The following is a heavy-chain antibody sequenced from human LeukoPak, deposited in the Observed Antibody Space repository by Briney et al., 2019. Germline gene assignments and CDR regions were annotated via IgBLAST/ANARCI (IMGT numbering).Heavy chain of an antibody. D-gene: IGHD3-16*02. V-gene: IGHV4-61*05. CDR2: IYYSGST. CDR1: GGSISSSSYY. J-gene: IGHJ4*02. CDR3: ARLNYDYVWGSYLYFDY. Sequence: SETLSLTCTVSGGSISSSSYYWGWIRQPPGKGLEWIGYIYYSGSTNHNPSLKSRVTISVDTSKNQFSLKLSSVTAADTAVYYCARLNYDYVWGSYLYFDYWGQGTLVTVSS.